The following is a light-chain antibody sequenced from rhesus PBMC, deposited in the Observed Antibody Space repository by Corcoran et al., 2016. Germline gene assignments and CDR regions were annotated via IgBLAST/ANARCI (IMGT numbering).Light chain of an antibody. Sequence: EVVLTQSPATLSLSPGERATLSCRASQSVSRTLAWYQQKPWKVPRPLIYDAFPRATGIPDRFRGRGSGTDFTLTISSLEPEDVGVYYCQQYINWPWTFGQGTKVEIK. V-gene: IGKV3-35*01. CDR2: DAF. CDR1: QSVSRT. J-gene: IGKJ1*01. CDR3: QQYINWPWT.